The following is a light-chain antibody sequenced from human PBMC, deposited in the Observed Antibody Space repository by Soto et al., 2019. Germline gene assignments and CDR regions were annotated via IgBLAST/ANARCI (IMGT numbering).Light chain of an antibody. CDR2: DVS. J-gene: IGLJ1*01. Sequence: QSALAQPASVSGSPGQSITISCTGTSSDVGGYNYVSWYQHHPGKAPKLMIYDVSNQPSGVSNRFSGSKSGNTASLTISGLQPEDEADYYCCSYTTSNTRQIVFGTGTKVTVL. V-gene: IGLV2-14*03. CDR1: SSDVGGYNY. CDR3: CSYTTSNTRQIV.